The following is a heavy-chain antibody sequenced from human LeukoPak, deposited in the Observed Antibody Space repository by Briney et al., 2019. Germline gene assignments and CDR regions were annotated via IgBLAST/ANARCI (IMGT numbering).Heavy chain of an antibody. D-gene: IGHD3-10*01. CDR3: ARDLLVRGVIIGYYYYMDV. V-gene: IGHV4-4*07. Sequence: SETLSLTCTVSGGSISSYYWSWIRQPAGKGLEWIGRIYTSGSTNYNPSLKSRVTISVDTSKNQFSLKLSSVTAADTAVYYCARDLLVRGVIIGYYYYMDVWGKGTTVTVSS. J-gene: IGHJ6*03. CDR1: GGSISSYY. CDR2: IYTSGST.